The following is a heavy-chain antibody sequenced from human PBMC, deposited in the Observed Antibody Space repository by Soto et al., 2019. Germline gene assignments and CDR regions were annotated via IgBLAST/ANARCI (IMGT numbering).Heavy chain of an antibody. J-gene: IGHJ5*02. D-gene: IGHD3-3*01. CDR3: ARAEYYDFWSGYYRGFDT. CDR2: INHSGST. V-gene: IGHV4-34*01. CDR1: GGSFSGYY. Sequence: SETLSLTCAVYGGSFSGYYWSWIRQPPGKGLEWIGEINHSGSTNYNPSLKSRVTISVDTSKNQFSLKLSSVTAADTAVYYCARAEYYDFWSGYYRGFDTWGQATLVTVSS.